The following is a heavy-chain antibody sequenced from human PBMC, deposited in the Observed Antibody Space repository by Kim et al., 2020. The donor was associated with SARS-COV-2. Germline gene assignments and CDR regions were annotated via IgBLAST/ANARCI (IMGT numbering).Heavy chain of an antibody. Sequence: SETLSLTCTVSGGSISSSSYYWGWIRQPPGKGLEWIGSIYYSGSTYYNPSLKSRVTISVDTSKNQFSLKLSSVTAADTAVYYCARHPRYHWFDPWGQGTLVTVSS. CDR3: ARHPRYHWFDP. J-gene: IGHJ5*02. CDR1: GGSISSSSYY. CDR2: IYYSGST. V-gene: IGHV4-39*01. D-gene: IGHD2-15*01.